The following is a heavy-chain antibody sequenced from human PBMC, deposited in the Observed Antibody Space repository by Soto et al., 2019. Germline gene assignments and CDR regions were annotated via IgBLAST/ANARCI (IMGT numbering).Heavy chain of an antibody. CDR2: INAGNGNT. CDR3: ARDHTSTGFDY. J-gene: IGHJ4*02. V-gene: IGHV1-3*01. D-gene: IGHD2-2*01. Sequence: GASVKVSCKASGYTFTSYAMHWVRQAPGQRLEWMGWINAGNGNTKYSQKFQGRVTITRDTSASTAYMELSRLRSDDTAVYYCARDHTSTGFDYWGQGTLVTVSS. CDR1: GYTFTSYA.